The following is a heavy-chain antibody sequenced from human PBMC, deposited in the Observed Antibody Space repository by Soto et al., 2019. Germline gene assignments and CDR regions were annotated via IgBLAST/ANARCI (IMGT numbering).Heavy chain of an antibody. J-gene: IGHJ6*02. CDR2: ISSSGDAI. V-gene: IGHV3-48*02. D-gene: IGHD6-13*01. CDR3: ARDHGGSTWFVGVYYFFGMDV. CDR1: GFIFSDYT. Sequence: EVQLVESWGDLVQPGGSLRLSCAASGFIFSDYTMTWVRQAPGRGLEFVSHISSSGDAIFYAESVKGRFTVSRDNAKNSLYLQMNSLRDDDTAVYFCARDHGGSTWFVGVYYFFGMDVWGQGTAVTVSS.